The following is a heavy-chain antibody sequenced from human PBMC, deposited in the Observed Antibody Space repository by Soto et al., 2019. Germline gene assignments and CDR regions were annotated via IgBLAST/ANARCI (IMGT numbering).Heavy chain of an antibody. V-gene: IGHV1-69*13. CDR3: ARVGRTGWFRRAFDI. D-gene: IGHD6-19*01. J-gene: IGHJ3*02. CDR1: GGTFSSYA. Sequence: GASVKVSCKASGGTFSSYAISWVRQAPGQGLEWMGGIIPIFGTANYAQKFQGRVTITADESTSTAYMELSSLRSEDTAVYYCARVGRTGWFRRAFDIWGQGTMVTVSS. CDR2: IIPIFGTA.